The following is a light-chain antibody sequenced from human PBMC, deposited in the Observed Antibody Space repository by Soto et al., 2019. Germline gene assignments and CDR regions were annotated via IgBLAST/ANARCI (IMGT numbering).Light chain of an antibody. J-gene: IGKJ5*01. CDR2: TAS. CDR3: QQRYSIPIT. CDR1: QSIGMY. V-gene: IGKV1-39*01. Sequence: DIQMTQSPSSLSAPVGDRVTITCRASQSIGMYLNWYQEKPGKAPNVVIFTASSLQSGVPSRFNGSGSGTEFTLTISSLQPEDFANYCCQQRYSIPITFGQGTKLEIK.